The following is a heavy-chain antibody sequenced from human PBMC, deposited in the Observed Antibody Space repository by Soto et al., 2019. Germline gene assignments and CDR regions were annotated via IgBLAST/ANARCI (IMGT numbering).Heavy chain of an antibody. D-gene: IGHD6-19*01. CDR3: ATDTSGRDAFDI. CDR1: GDSISLYY. V-gene: IGHV4-4*07. J-gene: IGHJ3*02. CDR2: IHPTGSA. Sequence: SETLSLTCTVSGDSISLYYWSWIRQPAGKGLEWIGRIHPTGSASYNPPLKSRVSVSVDTSKNQFSLRLTSVTAADTAVYFCATDTSGRDAFDIWGQGTMVTVSS.